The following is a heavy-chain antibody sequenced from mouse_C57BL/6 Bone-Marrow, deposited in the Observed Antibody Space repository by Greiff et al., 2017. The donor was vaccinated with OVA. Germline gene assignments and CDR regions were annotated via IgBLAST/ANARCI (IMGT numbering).Heavy chain of an antibody. CDR2: IYPGSGNT. CDR1: GYTFTDYN. V-gene: IGHV1-76*01. Sequence: QVQLQQSGAELVRPGASVKLSCKASGYTFTDYNINWVKQRPGQGLEWIARIYPGSGNTYYNEKFKGKATLTAAKSSSTAYMQLVSLTSQDSAVYFGAREEFFSDYDGGYAMDYWGQGTSVTVSS. CDR3: AREEFFSDYDGGYAMDY. J-gene: IGHJ4*01. D-gene: IGHD2-4*01.